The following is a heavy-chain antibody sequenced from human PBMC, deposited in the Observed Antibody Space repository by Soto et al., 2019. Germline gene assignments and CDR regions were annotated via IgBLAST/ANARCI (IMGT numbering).Heavy chain of an antibody. CDR3: ARGNYYSDP. CDR2: IYHSGST. D-gene: IGHD3-10*01. J-gene: IGHJ5*02. CDR1: GGSISSGGYS. V-gene: IGHV4-61*08. Sequence: SETLSLTCAVSGGSISSGGYSWSWIRQPPGKGLEWIGYIYHSGSTNYSPSLRSRVTISVDTSKNQFSLQLSSVTPADTAVYYCARGNYYSDPWGQGTLVTVSS.